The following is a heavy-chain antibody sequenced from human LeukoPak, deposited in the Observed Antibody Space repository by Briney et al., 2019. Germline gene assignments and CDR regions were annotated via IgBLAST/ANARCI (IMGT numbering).Heavy chain of an antibody. V-gene: IGHV4-34*01. CDR1: GGSFSGYY. Sequence: SETLSLTGAVYGGSFSGYYWSWVRQPPGKGLEWIGEINHSGSTNYNPSLKSRVTISVDTSKNQFSLKLSSVTAADTAVYYCARGSGGSCWGQGTLVTVSS. D-gene: IGHD2-15*01. J-gene: IGHJ4*02. CDR3: ARGSGGSC. CDR2: INHSGST.